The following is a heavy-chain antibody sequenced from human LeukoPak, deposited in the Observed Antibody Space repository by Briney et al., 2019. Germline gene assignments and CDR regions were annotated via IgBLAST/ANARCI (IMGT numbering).Heavy chain of an antibody. Sequence: GWSLRLSCAASGFTSSKAWMSWVRPAPGKGLEWVGRIKSKTDGGTADYSAPVKARLTIPRNESENTEYLQMNSLKTEDTAVYYCTPVGEGEVDYWGRGTLVTVSS. CDR3: TPVGEGEVDY. CDR1: GFTSSKAW. J-gene: IGHJ4*02. CDR2: IKSKTDGGTA. D-gene: IGHD2-21*01. V-gene: IGHV3-15*01.